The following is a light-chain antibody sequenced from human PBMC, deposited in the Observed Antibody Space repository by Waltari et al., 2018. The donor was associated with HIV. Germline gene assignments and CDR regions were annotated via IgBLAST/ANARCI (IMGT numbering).Light chain of an antibody. CDR3: QQYHAYPVT. V-gene: IGKV1-5*01. J-gene: IGKJ4*01. CDR2: QAS. CDR1: QNINRW. Sequence: DIQMTQSPATLSASVGDRVTISCRASQNINRWLAWYQQRPGKPPKFLIYQASSLESGVPSRFSGSRSGTLFTLTINSLQPADFATYYCQQYHAYPVTFGGGTKVESK.